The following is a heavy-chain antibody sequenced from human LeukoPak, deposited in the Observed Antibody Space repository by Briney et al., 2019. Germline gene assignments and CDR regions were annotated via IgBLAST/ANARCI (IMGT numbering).Heavy chain of an antibody. Sequence: AGGSLRLSCAASGFTFSSYEMNWVRQAPGKGLEWVSYISSSGSTIYYADSVKGRFTISRDNAKNSLYLQMNSLRAEDTAVYYCARAVVAARRSFDLWGRGTLVTVSS. CDR3: ARAVVAARRSFDL. V-gene: IGHV3-48*03. CDR2: ISSSGSTI. D-gene: IGHD6-6*01. CDR1: GFTFSSYE. J-gene: IGHJ2*01.